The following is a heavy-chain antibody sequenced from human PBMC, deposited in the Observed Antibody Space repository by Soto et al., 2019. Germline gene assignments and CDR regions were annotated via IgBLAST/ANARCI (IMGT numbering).Heavy chain of an antibody. V-gene: IGHV1-69*12. D-gene: IGHD3-9*01. Sequence: QVQLVQSGAEVKKPGSSVKVSCKASGGTFSRYAISWVRQAPGQGLEWMGGIIPIFGTANYAQKFQGRVTITADESTSTAYMELSSLRSEDTAVYYCAREPVYYDILTGYIDYWGQGTLVTVSS. J-gene: IGHJ4*02. CDR2: IIPIFGTA. CDR1: GGTFSRYA. CDR3: AREPVYYDILTGYIDY.